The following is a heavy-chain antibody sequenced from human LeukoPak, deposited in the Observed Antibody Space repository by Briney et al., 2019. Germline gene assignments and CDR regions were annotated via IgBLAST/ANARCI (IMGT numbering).Heavy chain of an antibody. Sequence: PSETLSLTCAVYGGSFSGYYWSWIRQPPGKGLEWIGEINHSGSTNYNPSLKSRVTISVDTSKNQFSLKLSSVTAADTAVYYCARTEGYYGSGTMWYMDVWGKGTTVTVSS. V-gene: IGHV4-34*01. CDR2: INHSGST. D-gene: IGHD3-10*01. J-gene: IGHJ6*03. CDR1: GGSFSGYY. CDR3: ARTEGYYGSGTMWYMDV.